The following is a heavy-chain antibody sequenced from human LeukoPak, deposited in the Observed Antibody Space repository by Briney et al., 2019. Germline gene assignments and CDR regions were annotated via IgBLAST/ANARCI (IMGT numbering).Heavy chain of an antibody. V-gene: IGHV4-34*01. J-gene: IGHJ4*02. CDR2: INHSGST. D-gene: IGHD2-15*01. CDR3: ARSPVAALDY. CDR1: GGSFSGYY. Sequence: SETLSLTCVVYGGSFSGYYWSWIRQPPGKGLEWIGEINHSGSTNYNPSLKSRVTTSVDTSKNQFSLKLSSVTAADTAVYYCARSPVAALDYWGQGTLVTVSS.